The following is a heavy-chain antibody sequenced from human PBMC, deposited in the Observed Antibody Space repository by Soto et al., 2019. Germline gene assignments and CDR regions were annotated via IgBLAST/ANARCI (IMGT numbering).Heavy chain of an antibody. CDR3: ARGAASIAAAYNWFDP. CDR1: GGSISSGGYY. CDR2: IYYSGST. J-gene: IGHJ5*02. Sequence: SETLSLTCTVSGGSISSGGYYWSWIRQHPGKGLEWIGYIYYSGSTYYNPSLKSRVTISVDTSKNQFSLKLSSVTAADTAVYYCARGAASIAAAYNWFDPWGQGTLVTVSS. D-gene: IGHD6-6*01. V-gene: IGHV4-31*03.